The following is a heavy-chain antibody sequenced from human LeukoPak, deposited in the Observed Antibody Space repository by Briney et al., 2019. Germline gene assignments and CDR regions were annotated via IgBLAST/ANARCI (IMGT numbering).Heavy chain of an antibody. D-gene: IGHD3-10*01. Sequence: SETLSLTCTVTGGSISSYYWSWIRQPPGTGLEWIGYIYTSGSTNYNPSLKSRVTISVDTSKNQFSLKLSSVTAADTAVYYCARQKTGNFDYWGQGTLVTVSS. J-gene: IGHJ4*02. CDR3: ARQKTGNFDY. CDR1: GGSISSYY. V-gene: IGHV4-4*09. CDR2: IYTSGST.